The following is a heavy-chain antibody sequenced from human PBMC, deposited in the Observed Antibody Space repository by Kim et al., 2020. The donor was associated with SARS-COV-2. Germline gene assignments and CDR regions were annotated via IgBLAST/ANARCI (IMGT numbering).Heavy chain of an antibody. Sequence: SETLSLTCAVYGGSFSGYYWSWIRQPPGKGLEWIGEINHSGSTNYNPSLKSRVTISVDTSKNQFSLKLSSVTAADTAVYYCARQNYGSGSYRDYWGQGTLVTVSS. CDR2: INHSGST. V-gene: IGHV4-34*01. D-gene: IGHD3-10*01. CDR1: GGSFSGYY. J-gene: IGHJ4*02. CDR3: ARQNYGSGSYRDY.